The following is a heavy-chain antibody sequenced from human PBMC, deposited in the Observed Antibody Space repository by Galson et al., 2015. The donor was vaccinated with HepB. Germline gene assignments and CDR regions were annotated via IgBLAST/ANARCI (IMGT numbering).Heavy chain of an antibody. V-gene: IGHV1-3*01. CDR2: INAGDGYT. Sequence: SVKVSCKASGYTFTTYAMHWVRQAPGQSLEWMGWINAGDGYTKYSEKFQGRVTITRDTSASTVYMEVSSLGSEDSAVYYCARQVAARPNRFDAWGQGTLVTVSS. J-gene: IGHJ5*02. D-gene: IGHD6-6*01. CDR1: GYTFTTYA. CDR3: ARQVAARPNRFDA.